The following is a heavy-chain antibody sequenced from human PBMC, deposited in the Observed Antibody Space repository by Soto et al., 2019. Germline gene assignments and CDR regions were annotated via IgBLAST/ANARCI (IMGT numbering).Heavy chain of an antibody. CDR3: ARGGYSGYDRYYFDI. D-gene: IGHD5-12*01. Sequence: PSETLSLTCAVSGYSIGRDYFWGWIRQPPGKGLEWIASIYHSGSSYFNPSVKSRVTISVDTSKNQSSLRLNSVTAADTAMYYCARGGYSGYDRYYFDIWGQGTLVTVSS. J-gene: IGHJ4*02. CDR1: GYSIGRDYF. V-gene: IGHV4-38-2*01. CDR2: IYHSGSS.